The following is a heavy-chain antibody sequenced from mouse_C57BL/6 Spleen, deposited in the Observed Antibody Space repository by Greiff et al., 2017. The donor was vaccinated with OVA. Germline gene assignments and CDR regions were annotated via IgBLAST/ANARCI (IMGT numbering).Heavy chain of an antibody. CDR1: GFTFSDYG. CDR3: ARPNYDYFDY. J-gene: IGHJ2*01. V-gene: IGHV5-17*01. Sequence: EVKLMESGGGLVKPGGSLKLSCAASGFTFSDYGMHWVRQAPEKGLEWVAYISSGSSTIYYADTVKGRFTISRDNAKNTLFLQMTSLRSEDTAMYYCARPNYDYFDYWGQGTTLTVSS. CDR2: ISSGSSTI. D-gene: IGHD2-4*01.